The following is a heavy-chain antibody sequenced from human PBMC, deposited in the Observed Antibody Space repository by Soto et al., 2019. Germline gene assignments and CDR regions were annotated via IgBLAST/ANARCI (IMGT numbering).Heavy chain of an antibody. CDR1: GFTFSSYA. Sequence: GGSLRLSCAASGFTFSSYAMNWVRQTQEKGLEWVSSISSTSSYTHYSDSEKGRFTISRDNANNSLVLQMNSLRAEDTATYYCARDLALAGNYWGQGVLVTVSS. CDR3: ARDLALAGNY. D-gene: IGHD6-19*01. CDR2: ISSTSSYT. J-gene: IGHJ4*02. V-gene: IGHV3-21*01.